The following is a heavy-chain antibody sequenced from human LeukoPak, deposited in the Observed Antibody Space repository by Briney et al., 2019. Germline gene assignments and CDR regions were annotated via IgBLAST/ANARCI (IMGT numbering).Heavy chain of an antibody. Sequence: GGSLRLSCAASGFTFSSYAMSWVRQAPGKGLEWVSAISGSGGSTYYADSVKGRFTISRDNSKNTLYLQMNSLRAEDTAVYYCAKDQGDVGASGSFDYWGQGTLVTVSS. J-gene: IGHJ4*02. V-gene: IGHV3-23*01. D-gene: IGHD1-26*01. CDR1: GFTFSSYA. CDR3: AKDQGDVGASGSFDY. CDR2: ISGSGGST.